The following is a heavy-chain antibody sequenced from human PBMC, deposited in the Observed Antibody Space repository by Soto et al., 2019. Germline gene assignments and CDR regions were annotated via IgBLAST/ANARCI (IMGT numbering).Heavy chain of an antibody. Sequence: GGSLRLSCEASGFTFSSYWMSWVRQAPGKGLEWVANIKQDGSEKYYVDSLKGRFTISRDNAKNSLYLQMNSLRAEDTAVYYCARYWGLLDYWGQGTLVTVSS. CDR3: ARYWGLLDY. J-gene: IGHJ4*02. CDR1: GFTFSSYW. D-gene: IGHD1-26*01. V-gene: IGHV3-7*04. CDR2: IKQDGSEK.